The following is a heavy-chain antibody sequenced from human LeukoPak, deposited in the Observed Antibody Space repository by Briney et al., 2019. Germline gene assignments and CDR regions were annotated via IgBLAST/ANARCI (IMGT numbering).Heavy chain of an antibody. D-gene: IGHD6-25*01. CDR3: AEDLKQRGLFDY. CDR1: GFTFSSYS. Sequence: GGSLRLSCAASGFTFSSYSMNWVRQAPGKGLEWVANIKQDGSEKYHVDSVKGRFTISRDNAKNSLYLQMNSLRAEDTAVYYCAEDLKQRGLFDYWGQGTLVTVSS. V-gene: IGHV3-7*01. J-gene: IGHJ4*02. CDR2: IKQDGSEK.